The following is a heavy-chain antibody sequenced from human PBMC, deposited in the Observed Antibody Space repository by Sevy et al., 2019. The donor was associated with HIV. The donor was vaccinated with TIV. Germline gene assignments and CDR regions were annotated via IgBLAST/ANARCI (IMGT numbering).Heavy chain of an antibody. Sequence: GGSLRLSCAASGFTFSSYAMSWVRQAPGKGLEWVSAISGSGGSTYYADSVKGRFTISRDNSKNTLYLQMNSLRAEDTAVYYCAKDGPYCSGGSCYGVDSWGQGTLVTVSS. CDR2: ISGSGGST. CDR1: GFTFSSYA. J-gene: IGHJ4*02. V-gene: IGHV3-23*01. CDR3: AKDGPYCSGGSCYGVDS. D-gene: IGHD2-15*01.